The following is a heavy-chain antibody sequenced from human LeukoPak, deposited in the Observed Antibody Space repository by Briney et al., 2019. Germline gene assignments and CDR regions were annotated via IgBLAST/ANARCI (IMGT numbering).Heavy chain of an antibody. J-gene: IGHJ4*02. V-gene: IGHV1-18*01. CDR3: AKDQRFRAVAGTGTLPALDY. D-gene: IGHD6-19*01. Sequence: ASVKVSCKASGYTFTSYGISWVRQAPGQGLEWMGWISAYNGNTNYAQKLQGRVTMTTDTSTSTAYMELRSLRSDDTAVYYCAKDQRFRAVAGTGTLPALDYWGQGTLVTVSS. CDR1: GYTFTSYG. CDR2: ISAYNGNT.